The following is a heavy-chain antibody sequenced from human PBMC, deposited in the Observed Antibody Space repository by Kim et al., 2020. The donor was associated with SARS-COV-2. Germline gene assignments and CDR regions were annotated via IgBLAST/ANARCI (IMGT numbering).Heavy chain of an antibody. D-gene: IGHD6-19*01. V-gene: IGHV3-7*01. CDR3: ARPQGWLSDYYSYGM. J-gene: IGHJ6*01. CDR2: IKNDGSEK. CDR1: GFPFGSYW. Sequence: GGSLRLSCAASGFPFGSYWMNWVRQAPGKGLEWVANIKNDGSEKYYVDSVKGRFTISRDNAKNSLYLQMNSLRAEDMAVYYCARPQGWLSDYYSYGM.